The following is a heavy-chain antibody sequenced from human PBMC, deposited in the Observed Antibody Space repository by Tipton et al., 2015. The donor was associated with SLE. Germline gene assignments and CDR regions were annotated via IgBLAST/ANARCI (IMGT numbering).Heavy chain of an antibody. V-gene: IGHV3-74*01. J-gene: IGHJ3*02. D-gene: IGHD2-2*01. CDR1: GFTFSSSW. Sequence: SLRLSCAASGFTFSSSWMHWVRQAPGKGLVYVSRINSDGSSTTYADSVKGRFTISRDNAKNTLYLQMNSLRAEDTAVYYCARTSSGGAFDIWGQGTMVTVSS. CDR3: ARTSSGGAFDI. CDR2: INSDGSST.